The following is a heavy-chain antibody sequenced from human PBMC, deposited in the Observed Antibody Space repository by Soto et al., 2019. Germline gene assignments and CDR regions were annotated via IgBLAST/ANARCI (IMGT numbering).Heavy chain of an antibody. V-gene: IGHV3-30-3*01. D-gene: IGHD3-10*01. Sequence: GGSLRLSCAASGFTFSRYPMYWVRQAPGKGLEWVAVITYDGNNKYYADSVKGRFTISRDNAKNTVYLQMNSLRAEDTGVYYCVRDRPGSQEYFDYWGQGNMVTVSS. CDR1: GFTFSRYP. J-gene: IGHJ4*02. CDR3: VRDRPGSQEYFDY. CDR2: ITYDGNNK.